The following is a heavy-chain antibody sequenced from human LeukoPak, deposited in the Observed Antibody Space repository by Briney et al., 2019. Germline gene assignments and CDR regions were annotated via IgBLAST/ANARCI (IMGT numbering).Heavy chain of an antibody. J-gene: IGHJ6*02. V-gene: IGHV1-8*01. CDR1: GYTFTSYD. Sequence: ASVKVSCKASGYTFTSYDINWARQATGQGLEWMGWMNPNSGNTGYAQKFQGRVTMTRNTSISTAYMELSSLRSEDTAVYYCARGPPYDFWSGYYSHSYYYYGMDVWGQGTTVTVSS. D-gene: IGHD3-3*01. CDR3: ARGPPYDFWSGYYSHSYYYYGMDV. CDR2: MNPNSGNT.